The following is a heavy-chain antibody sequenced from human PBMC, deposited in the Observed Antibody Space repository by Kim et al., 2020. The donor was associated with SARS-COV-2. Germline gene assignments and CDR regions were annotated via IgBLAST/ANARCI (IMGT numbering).Heavy chain of an antibody. CDR2: T. D-gene: IGHD3-3*01. J-gene: IGHJ4*02. CDR3: VRYYYGTLGL. V-gene: IGHV3-64D*09. Sequence: TDYADSVKGTFTIPRDKSKNTLYLQMSSLRAHDTAMYYCVRYYYGTLGLWGQGTQVTVSS.